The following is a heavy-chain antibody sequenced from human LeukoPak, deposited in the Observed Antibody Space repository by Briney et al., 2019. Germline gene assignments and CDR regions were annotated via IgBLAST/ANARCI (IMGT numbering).Heavy chain of an antibody. D-gene: IGHD6-19*01. V-gene: IGHV1-2*06. CDR2: INPNSGGT. CDR1: GYTFTGYY. Sequence: GASVKVSCKASGYTFTGYYMHWVRQAPGQGLEWMGRINPNSGGTNYAQKFQGRVTMTRDTSISTAYMELSRLRSDDTAVYYCARESGGWSEFDYWGQGTLATVSS. J-gene: IGHJ4*02. CDR3: ARESGGWSEFDY.